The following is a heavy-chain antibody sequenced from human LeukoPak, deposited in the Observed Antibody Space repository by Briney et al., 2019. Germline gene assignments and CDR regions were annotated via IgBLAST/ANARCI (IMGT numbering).Heavy chain of an antibody. CDR1: GYTFTGYY. CDR2: INPNSGGT. D-gene: IGHD2-15*01. V-gene: IGHV1-2*02. CDR3: AREERLYCSGGSCYVY. Sequence: ASVKVSCEASGYTFTGYYMHWVRQAPGQGLEWMGWINPNSGGTNYAQKFQGRVTMTRDTSISTAYMELSRLRSDDTAVYYCAREERLYCSGGSCYVYWGQGTLVTVSS. J-gene: IGHJ4*02.